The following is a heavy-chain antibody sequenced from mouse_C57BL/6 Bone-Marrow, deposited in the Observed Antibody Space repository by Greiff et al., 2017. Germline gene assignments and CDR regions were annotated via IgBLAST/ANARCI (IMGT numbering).Heavy chain of an antibody. CDR3: ARLEDYAMDY. J-gene: IGHJ4*01. V-gene: IGHV1-72*01. CDR1: GYTFTSYW. CDR2: IYPNSGGT. Sequence: QVQLQQPGAELVKPGASVKLSCKASGYTFTSYWMHWVKQRPGRGLEWIGRIYPNSGGTKYNEKFKSKATLTVDKPSSTAYMQLSSLTSEDCAVYYCARLEDYAMDYWGQGTSVTVSS.